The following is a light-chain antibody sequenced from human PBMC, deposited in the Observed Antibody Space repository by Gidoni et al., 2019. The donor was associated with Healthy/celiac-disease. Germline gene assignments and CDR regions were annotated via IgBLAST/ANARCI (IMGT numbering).Light chain of an antibody. J-gene: IGLJ3*02. Sequence: QSVLPQPPSASGTPGQRVTISCSGSSSNIGSTYVYWYQQLPGTAPKLLIYRNNQRPSGVPDRFSGSKSGTSASLAISGLRSEDEADYYCAAWDDSLSGGVFGGGTKLTVL. CDR2: RNN. V-gene: IGLV1-47*01. CDR3: AAWDDSLSGGV. CDR1: SSNIGSTY.